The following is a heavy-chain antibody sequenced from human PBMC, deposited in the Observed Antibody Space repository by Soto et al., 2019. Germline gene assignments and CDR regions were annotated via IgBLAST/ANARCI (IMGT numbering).Heavy chain of an antibody. CDR2: ISYDGSNK. CDR3: AKDEMEMRQWELLPLGDY. V-gene: IGHV3-30*18. J-gene: IGHJ4*02. Sequence: QVQLVESGGGVVQPGRSLRLSCAASGFTFSSYGMHWVRQAPGKGLEWVAVISYDGSNKYYADSVKGRFTISRDNSKNKLYLQMNSLRAEDTAVYYCAKDEMEMRQWELLPLGDYWGQGTLVTVSS. D-gene: IGHD1-26*01. CDR1: GFTFSSYG.